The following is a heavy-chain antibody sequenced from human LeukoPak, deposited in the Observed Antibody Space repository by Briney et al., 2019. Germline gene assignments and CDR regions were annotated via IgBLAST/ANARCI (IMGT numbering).Heavy chain of an antibody. CDR2: INHSGST. V-gene: IGHV4-34*01. CDR3: ARGSRWFDP. Sequence: SETLSLPCAVYGGSFSGYYWSWIRQPPGKGLEWIGEINHSGSTNYNPSLKSRVTISVDTSKNQFSLKLSSVTAADTAVYYCARGSRWFDPWDQGTLVTVSS. CDR1: GGSFSGYY. J-gene: IGHJ5*02.